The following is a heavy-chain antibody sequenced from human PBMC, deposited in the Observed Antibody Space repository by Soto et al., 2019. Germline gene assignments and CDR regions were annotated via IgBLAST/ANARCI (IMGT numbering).Heavy chain of an antibody. CDR1: GGTFSSYA. CDR3: ARRPVDGDYFFDY. D-gene: IGHD2-21*02. CDR2: IIPIFGTA. V-gene: IGHV1-69*01. Sequence: QVQLVQSGAEVKKPGSSVKVSCKASGGTFSSYAISWVRQAPGQGLEWMGGIIPIFGTANYAQKFQGRVTITADESTSTAYTALSSLRSEYTAVYYCARRPVDGDYFFDYWGQGTLVTVSS. J-gene: IGHJ4*02.